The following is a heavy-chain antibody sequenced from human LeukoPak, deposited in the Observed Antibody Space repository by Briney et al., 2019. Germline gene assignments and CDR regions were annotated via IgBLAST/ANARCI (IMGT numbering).Heavy chain of an antibody. CDR3: ARHRGGLWSSTSSNWFDP. J-gene: IGHJ5*02. CDR1: GYTFTSYG. Sequence: ASVKVSCKASGYTFTSYGISWVRQAPGQGLEWMGWISAYNGNTNYAQKLQGRVTMTTDTSTSTAYMGLRSLRSDDTAVYYCARHRGGLWSSTSSNWFDPWGQGTLVTVSS. D-gene: IGHD2-2*01. V-gene: IGHV1-18*01. CDR2: ISAYNGNT.